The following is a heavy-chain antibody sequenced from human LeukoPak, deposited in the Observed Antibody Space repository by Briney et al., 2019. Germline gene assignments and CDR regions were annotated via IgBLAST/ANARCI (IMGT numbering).Heavy chain of an antibody. CDR3: ARDWYSGSYYGMDV. CDR1: GYTFTNYY. V-gene: IGHV1-46*01. J-gene: IGHJ6*02. Sequence: ASVKVSCKASGYTFTNYYMHWVRQAPGQGLEWMGIINPSGGSTSYAQKFQGRVTMTRDTSTSVYMELSSLRSEDTAVYYCARDWYSGSYYGMDVWGQGTTVTVSS. D-gene: IGHD1-26*01. CDR2: INPSGGST.